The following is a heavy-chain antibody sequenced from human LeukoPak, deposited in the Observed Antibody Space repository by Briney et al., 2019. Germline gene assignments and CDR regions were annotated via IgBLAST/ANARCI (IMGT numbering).Heavy chain of an antibody. CDR2: INPNSGGT. CDR3: ARARIVVVPAAIYYFDY. V-gene: IGHV1-2*02. Sequence: ASVKVSCKASGYTFTGYYMHWVRQAPGQGLEWMGWINPNSGGTNYAQKFQGRVTMTRDTSISTAYMELSRLRSDDTAVYYCARARIVVVPAAIYYFDYWGQGTLVTVSS. D-gene: IGHD2-2*02. J-gene: IGHJ4*02. CDR1: GYTFTGYY.